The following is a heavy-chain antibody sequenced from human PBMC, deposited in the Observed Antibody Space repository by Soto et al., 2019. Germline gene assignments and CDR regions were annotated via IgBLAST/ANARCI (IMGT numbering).Heavy chain of an antibody. CDR3: ARSKGYCSGGSCYNYYYGMDV. D-gene: IGHD2-15*01. Sequence: QLQLQESGPGLVKPSETLSLTCTVSGGSISSSSYYWGWIRQPPGKGLEWIGSIYYSGSTYYNPSLKRRVTISVDTSKNQFSLKLSSVTAADTAVYYCARSKGYCSGGSCYNYYYGMDVWGQGTTVTVSS. V-gene: IGHV4-39*01. J-gene: IGHJ6*02. CDR2: IYYSGST. CDR1: GGSISSSSYY.